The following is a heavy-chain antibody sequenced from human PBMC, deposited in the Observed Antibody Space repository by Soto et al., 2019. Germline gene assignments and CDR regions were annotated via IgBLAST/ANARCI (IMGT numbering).Heavy chain of an antibody. V-gene: IGHV3-23*01. CDR3: AKEFRGGGNYGWFDP. Sequence: EVQLLESGGALVEPGGSLRLSCAASGLTFSSDAMGWVRQAPGTGLEWVSVISDSGGSTYYADSVKGRFTISRDNPKNTLSLQMNSLRAEDTALYYCAKEFRGGGNYGWFDPWGQGTLVTVSS. J-gene: IGHJ5*02. D-gene: IGHD3-10*01. CDR2: ISDSGGST. CDR1: GLTFSSDA.